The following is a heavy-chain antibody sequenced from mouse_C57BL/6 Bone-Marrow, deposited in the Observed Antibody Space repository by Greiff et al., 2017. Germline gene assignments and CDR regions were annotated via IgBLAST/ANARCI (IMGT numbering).Heavy chain of an antibody. CDR3: ARSPYYYGSSWFAY. Sequence: VQLQQPGAELVKPGASVKLSCKASGYTFTSYWMQWVNQRPGQGLEWIGEIDPSDSYTNYNQKFKGKAILTVDTSSSTAYMQLSSLTSEDSAVDYCARSPYYYGSSWFAYWGQGTLVTVSA. D-gene: IGHD1-1*01. J-gene: IGHJ3*01. CDR2: IDPSDSYT. CDR1: GYTFTSYW. V-gene: IGHV1-50*01.